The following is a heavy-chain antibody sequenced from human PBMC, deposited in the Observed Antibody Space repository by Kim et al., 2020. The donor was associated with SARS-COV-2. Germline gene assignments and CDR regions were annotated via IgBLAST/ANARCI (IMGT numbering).Heavy chain of an antibody. V-gene: IGHV3-23*01. Sequence: GGSLRLSCAPSGFTFTSYAMTWVRQAPGKGLEWVSVINSNGGNTYYADSVKGRFTISRDNSKNTLYLQMNSLRAEDTAVYYCAKRTQGDVYNHFDYWGQGNLVTVSA. D-gene: IGHD1-1*01. J-gene: IGHJ4*02. CDR1: GFTFTSYA. CDR3: AKRTQGDVYNHFDY. CDR2: INSNGGNT.